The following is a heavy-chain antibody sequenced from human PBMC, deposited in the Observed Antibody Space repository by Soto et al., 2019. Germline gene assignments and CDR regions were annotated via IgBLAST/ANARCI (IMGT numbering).Heavy chain of an antibody. J-gene: IGHJ2*01. D-gene: IGHD1-26*01. CDR1: GFIFANYA. V-gene: IGHV3-23*01. CDR2: ISNSGVP. Sequence: EVQLLESGGGLVQPGGSLTLSCAASGFIFANYAVTWVRQAPGKGLEWVSSISNSGVPYYADSVKGRFTISRDNSKNTLFLQMNSLRVDDTAVFYCAKKRGATGSWFFDIWGRCTLVTVSS. CDR3: AKKRGATGSWFFDI.